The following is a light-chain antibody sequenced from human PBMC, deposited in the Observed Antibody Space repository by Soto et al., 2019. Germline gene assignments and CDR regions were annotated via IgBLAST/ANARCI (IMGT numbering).Light chain of an antibody. J-gene: IGKJ4*01. CDR3: QQYSQWPLT. CDR2: DAS. CDR1: QSVSHR. V-gene: IGKV3D-15*01. Sequence: EIVMTQSPATLSVSPGERATLSCRTSQSVSHRLAWYQQKPGQAPRLLIYDASNRATGIPARFGGSGSATEFTLTISSLQSEDFAVYYCQQYSQWPLTFGGGTKVDIK.